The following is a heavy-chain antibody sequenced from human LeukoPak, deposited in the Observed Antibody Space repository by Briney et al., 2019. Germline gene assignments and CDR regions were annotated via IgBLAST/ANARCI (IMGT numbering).Heavy chain of an antibody. D-gene: IGHD6-13*01. Sequence: GGSLRLSCAASGFTFSSYAMHWVRQAPGKGLEWVAVISYDGSNKYYADSVKGRFTISRDNSKNTLYLQMNSLRAEDTAVYYCARSIEAAGEFDYWGQGTLVTVSS. CDR1: GFTFSSYA. J-gene: IGHJ4*02. CDR2: ISYDGSNK. V-gene: IGHV3-30-3*01. CDR3: ARSIEAAGEFDY.